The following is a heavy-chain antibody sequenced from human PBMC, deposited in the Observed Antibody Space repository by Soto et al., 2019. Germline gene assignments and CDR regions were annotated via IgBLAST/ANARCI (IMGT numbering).Heavy chain of an antibody. CDR2: ISRSSTGI. CDR1: GFTFSLYS. Sequence: EVQLVESGGGLVQPGGSLRLSCAASGFTFSLYSMSWVRQAPGKGLEWVSYISRSSTGIHYADSVKGRFTISRDDAKNSMHLHMNSLRDGDTAVYYCARAVTWGLDVWGQGTTVSISS. J-gene: IGHJ6*02. D-gene: IGHD3-10*01. V-gene: IGHV3-48*02. CDR3: ARAVTWGLDV.